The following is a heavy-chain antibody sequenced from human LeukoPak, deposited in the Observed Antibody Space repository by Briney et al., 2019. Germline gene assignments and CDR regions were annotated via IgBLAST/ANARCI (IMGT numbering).Heavy chain of an antibody. CDR1: GFTFSNAW. CDR2: IKSKTDGGTT. Sequence: GGSLRLSCAASGFTFSNAWMSWVRQAPGKGLEWVGRIKSKTDGGTTDYAAPVKGRFTISRDDSKNTLYLQMNSLKTEDTAVYYCTTDYYDSSGQGGFMVYRDYWGQGTLVTVSS. V-gene: IGHV3-15*01. J-gene: IGHJ4*02. D-gene: IGHD3-22*01. CDR3: TTDYYDSSGQGGFMVYRDY.